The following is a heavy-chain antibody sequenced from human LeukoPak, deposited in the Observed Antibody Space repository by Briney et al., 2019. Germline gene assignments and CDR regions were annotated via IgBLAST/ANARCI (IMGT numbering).Heavy chain of an antibody. V-gene: IGHV3-23*01. D-gene: IGHD4-17*01. CDR1: GFTFSRYA. CDR2: ISNSGDST. Sequence: GGSLRLSCAASGFTFSRYAMSWVRQAPGKGLELVSAISNSGDSTYYADSVKGRFTISRDNSKNTLYLQMNSLRAEDTAVYYCAKSYGGNSESSCYWGQGTLVTVSS. CDR3: AKSYGGNSESSCY. J-gene: IGHJ4*02.